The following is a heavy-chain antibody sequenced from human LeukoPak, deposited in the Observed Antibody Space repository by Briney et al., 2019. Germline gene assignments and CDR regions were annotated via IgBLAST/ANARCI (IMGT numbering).Heavy chain of an antibody. J-gene: IGHJ6*03. V-gene: IGHV4-34*01. CDR1: GGSISGYY. D-gene: IGHD6-19*01. CDR2: INHSGST. CDR3: ARASVAAHRTYYYYMDV. Sequence: SETLSLTCTVSGGSISGYYWSWIRQPPGKGLEWIGEINHSGSTNYNPSLKSRVTISVDTSKNQFSLKLTSVTAADTAVYYCARASVAAHRTYYYYMDVWGKGTTVTIPS.